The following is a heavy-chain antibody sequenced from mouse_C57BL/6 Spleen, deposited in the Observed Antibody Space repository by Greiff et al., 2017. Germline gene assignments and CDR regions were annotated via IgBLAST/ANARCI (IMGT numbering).Heavy chain of an antibody. J-gene: IGHJ4*01. V-gene: IGHV1-50*01. CDR1: GYTFTSYW. D-gene: IGHD1-1*01. CDR2: IDPSDSFT. CDR3: ARRSTTVVGAMDY. Sequence: QVQLQQPGAELVKPGASVKLSCKASGYTFTSYWMQWVKQRPGQGLEWIGEIDPSDSFTNYNQKFKGKATLTVDESSSTAYMQLSSLTSEDSAVYYCARRSTTVVGAMDYWGQGTSVTVSS.